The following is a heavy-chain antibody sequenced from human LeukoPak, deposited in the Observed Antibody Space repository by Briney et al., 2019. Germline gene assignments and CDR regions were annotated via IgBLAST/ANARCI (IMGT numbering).Heavy chain of an antibody. CDR3: ARATTLTTVTTPHAFDI. D-gene: IGHD4-17*01. Sequence: PSETLSLTCTVSGGSISSGSYYWNWIRQPAGKGLEWIGRFYASGITKNNPSLKSRVTMSVDTSKNQFSLNLTSVTAADTAVYYCARATTLTTVTTPHAFDIWGQGTMVTVSS. J-gene: IGHJ3*02. CDR2: FYASGIT. V-gene: IGHV4-61*02. CDR1: GGSISSGSYY.